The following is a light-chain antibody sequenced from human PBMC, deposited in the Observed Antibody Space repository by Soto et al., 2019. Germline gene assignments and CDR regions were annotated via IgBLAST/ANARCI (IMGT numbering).Light chain of an antibody. CDR1: SSDVGGYNY. CDR2: EVT. CDR3: SSYTISNTLPFV. V-gene: IGLV2-14*01. J-gene: IGLJ1*01. Sequence: SALTQPASVSGSPGQSITISCTGTSSDVGGYNYVSWYQQYSGKSPKLLIYEVTHRPSGVSNRFSGSKSGNTASLTISGLQAEDEADYYCSSYTISNTLPFVFGTGTKVTV.